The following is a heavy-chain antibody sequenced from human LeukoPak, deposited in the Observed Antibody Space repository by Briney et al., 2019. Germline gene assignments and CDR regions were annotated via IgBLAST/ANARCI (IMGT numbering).Heavy chain of an antibody. J-gene: IGHJ3*02. Sequence: ASVKVSCKASGYTFTGYYMHWVRQAPGQGLEWMGWINPNSGGTNYAQKFQGRVTMTRDTSISTAYMELSRLRSDDTAVYYCASAYCSSTSCYYGDAFDIWGQGTMVTVS. CDR2: INPNSGGT. CDR1: GYTFTGYY. CDR3: ASAYCSSTSCYYGDAFDI. D-gene: IGHD2-2*01. V-gene: IGHV1-2*02.